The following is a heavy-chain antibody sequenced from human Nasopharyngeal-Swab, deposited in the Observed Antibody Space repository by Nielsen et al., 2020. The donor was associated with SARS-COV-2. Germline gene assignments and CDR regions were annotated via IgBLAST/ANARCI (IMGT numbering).Heavy chain of an antibody. V-gene: IGHV4-31*03. D-gene: IGHD3-3*01. Sequence: SETLSLTCTVSGGSISSGGYYWSGIRQHPGKGLEWIGYIYYSGSTYYNRSLKSRVTISVDTSKNQFSLKLSSVTAADTAVYYCARGATIFGVVAYGMDVWGQGTTVTVSS. J-gene: IGHJ6*02. CDR3: ARGATIFGVVAYGMDV. CDR1: GGSISSGGYY. CDR2: IYYSGST.